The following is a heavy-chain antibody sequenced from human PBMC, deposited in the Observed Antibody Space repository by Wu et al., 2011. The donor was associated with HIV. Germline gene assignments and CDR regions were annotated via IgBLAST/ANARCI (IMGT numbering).Heavy chain of an antibody. CDR1: YT. J-gene: IGHJ6*02. D-gene: IGHD1-26*01. Sequence: YTLSWVRQAPGQGLEWVGWIXPLIILNKLCTEVYGRVTMTRDTSTSTAYMELRSLRSDDTAVYYCARDDSGSSSYYGMDVWGQGTTVTVSS. CDR2: IXPLIILN. CDR3: ARDDSGSSSYYGMDV. V-gene: IGHV1-18*01.